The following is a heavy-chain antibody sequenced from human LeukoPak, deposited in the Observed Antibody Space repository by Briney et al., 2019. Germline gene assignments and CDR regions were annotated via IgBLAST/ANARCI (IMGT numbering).Heavy chain of an antibody. V-gene: IGHV3-7*03. CDR1: GGSFSGYY. Sequence: ETLSLTCAVYGGSFSGYYWSWVRQTPGKGLEWVANIKEDGSRQYYVDSVKGRFTISRDNAKNSLYLQMNSLRAEDTAIYYCAKDYARGGCSLAHCNPIDSWGQGTLVTVSS. D-gene: IGHD2-15*01. CDR3: AKDYARGGCSLAHCNPIDS. J-gene: IGHJ4*02. CDR2: IKEDGSRQ.